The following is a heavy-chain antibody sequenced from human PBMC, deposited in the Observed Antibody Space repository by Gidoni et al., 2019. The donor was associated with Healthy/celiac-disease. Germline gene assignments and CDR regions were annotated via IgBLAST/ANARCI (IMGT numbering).Heavy chain of an antibody. CDR3: ATVAWTVYFQH. Sequence: EVQLVESGGGLVKPGGSLRLSCAASGFTFSNVWMTWVRQAPGKGLEWVGRIQIKIDGETTDYAAPVKGRFTISSDDSKNTLFLQMHSLITEDTAVYYCATVAWTVYFQHWGQGTLVTVSS. CDR1: GFTFSNVW. J-gene: IGHJ1*01. CDR2: IQIKIDGETT. V-gene: IGHV3-15*01.